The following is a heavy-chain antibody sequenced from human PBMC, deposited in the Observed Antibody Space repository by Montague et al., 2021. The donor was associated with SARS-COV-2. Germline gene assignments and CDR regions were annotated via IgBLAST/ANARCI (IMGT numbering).Heavy chain of an antibody. V-gene: IGHV4-59*01. J-gene: IGHJ2*01. D-gene: IGHD6-25*01. Sequence: SETLSLTCTVSGGSISSYYWNWIRQSPGKGLEWIGYIYYSGSTKYNPSLKSRVTISADTSKSQMSLRLNSVTAADTAVYYCAGDRGGFWHFDLWGRGTLVTVSS. CDR1: GGSISSYY. CDR3: AGDRGGFWHFDL. CDR2: IYYSGST.